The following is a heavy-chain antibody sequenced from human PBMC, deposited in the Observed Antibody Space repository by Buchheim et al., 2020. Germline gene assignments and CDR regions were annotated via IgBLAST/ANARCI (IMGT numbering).Heavy chain of an antibody. J-gene: IGHJ4*02. CDR3: ARRGYSYGYHSFDY. V-gene: IGHV4-39*01. D-gene: IGHD5-18*01. CDR2: IYYSGST. CDR1: GGSISSSSYY. Sequence: QLQLQESGPGLVKPSETLSLTCTVSGGSISSSSYYWGWTRQPPGKGLEWIGSIYYSGSTYYNPYRKSRVTISVDTSTNYFSLELSSVTAADTAVYYCARRGYSYGYHSFDYWGQGTL.